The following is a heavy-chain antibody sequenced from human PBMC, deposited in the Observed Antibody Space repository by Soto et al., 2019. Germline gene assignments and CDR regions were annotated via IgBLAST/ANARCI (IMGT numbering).Heavy chain of an antibody. J-gene: IGHJ5*02. Sequence: RRLSGAASGFTFSSYGMHWVRQAPGKGLEWVAVIWYDGCTQSYADSVKGPFTISRDNSKNTLYLQMNSLRAEDTAVYYCARCPIDQNWFDPWGQGTLVNVSS. CDR1: GFTFSSYG. CDR3: ARCPIDQNWFDP. D-gene: IGHD3-9*01. V-gene: IGHV3-33*01. CDR2: IWYDGCTQ.